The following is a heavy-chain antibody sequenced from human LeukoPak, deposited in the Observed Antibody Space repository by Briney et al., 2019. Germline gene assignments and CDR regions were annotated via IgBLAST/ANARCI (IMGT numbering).Heavy chain of an antibody. D-gene: IGHD3-22*01. CDR1: GFTVSSNY. CDR3: ARVLPSSGYLFDY. Sequence: EAGGSLRLSCAASGFTVSSNYMSWVRQAPGKGLEWVSVIYSGGSTYYADSVKGRFTISRDNSKNTLYLQMNSLRAEDTAVYYCARVLPSSGYLFDYWGQGTLVTVSS. V-gene: IGHV3-66*01. J-gene: IGHJ4*02. CDR2: IYSGGST.